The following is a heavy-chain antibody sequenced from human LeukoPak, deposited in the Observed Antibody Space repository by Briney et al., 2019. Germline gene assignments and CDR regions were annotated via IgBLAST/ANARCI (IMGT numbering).Heavy chain of an antibody. J-gene: IGHJ3*02. V-gene: IGHV5-51*01. D-gene: IGHD3-22*01. CDR2: IYPGDSDT. CDR1: GYSFTSYW. CDR3: ATETYYYDSSGYGDAFDI. Sequence: GESLKISCKGSGYSFTSYWIGWVRQMPGKGLEWMGIIYPGDSDTRCSPSFQGHVTISADKSISTAYLQWSSLKASDTAMYYCATETYYYDSSGYGDAFDIWGQGTMVTVSS.